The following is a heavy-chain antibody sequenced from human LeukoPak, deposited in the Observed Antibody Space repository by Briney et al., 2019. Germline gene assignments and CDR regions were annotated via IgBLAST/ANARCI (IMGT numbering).Heavy chain of an antibody. J-gene: IGHJ4*02. CDR2: IIPIFGTA. D-gene: IGHD3-22*01. CDR1: GGTFSSYA. Sequence: ASVKVSCKASGGTFSSYAISWVRQAPGQGLEWMGGIIPIFGTANYAQKFQGRVTITADKSTSTAYMELSSLRSEDTAVYYCARDGYYYDSSGALDYWGQGTLVTVSS. V-gene: IGHV1-69*06. CDR3: ARDGYYYDSSGALDY.